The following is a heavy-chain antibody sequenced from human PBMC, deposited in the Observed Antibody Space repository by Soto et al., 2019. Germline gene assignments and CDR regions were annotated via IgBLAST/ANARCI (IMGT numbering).Heavy chain of an antibody. J-gene: IGHJ5*02. V-gene: IGHV4-39*01. CDR1: GGSISTRTSY. CDR3: ARLNQEDFNTKRDGFDP. Sequence: PSQTLSLTCTVSGGSISTRTSYWAWLRQPPGRGLEWIGLMSYSGTAFYSLSLQGRGTMSVDASKNQFSLNLRSVTAADTAVYFCARLNQEDFNTKRDGFDPWGQGTLVTVSS. CDR2: MSYSGTA.